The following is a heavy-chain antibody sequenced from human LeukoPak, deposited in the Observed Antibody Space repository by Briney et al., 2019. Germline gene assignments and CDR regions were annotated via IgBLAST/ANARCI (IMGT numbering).Heavy chain of an antibody. J-gene: IGHJ4*02. CDR1: GYTFTGYY. CDR2: INPNSGGT. V-gene: IGHV1-2*02. CDR3: ARDFRRTGYFDY. Sequence: GASVKVSCKASGYTFTGYYMHWVRQAPGQGLEWMGWINPNSGGTNYAQKFQGRVTMTRDTSTSTVYMELSSLRSEDTAVYYCARDFRRTGYFDYWGQGTLVTVSS.